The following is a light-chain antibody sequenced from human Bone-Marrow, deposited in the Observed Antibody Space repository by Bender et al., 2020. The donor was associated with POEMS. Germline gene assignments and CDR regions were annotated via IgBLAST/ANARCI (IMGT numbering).Light chain of an antibody. V-gene: IGLV2-11*01. CDR2: DVT. J-gene: IGLJ2*01. CDR1: SSDVGAYDY. Sequence: QSALTQPRSVSGSPGQSVTISCTGTSSDVGAYDYVSWYQQHPGKAPKLIIYDVTERPSGVPDRFSGSKSGNTASLTISGLQAEDEADYYCSSYTSSSTVVFGGGTKLTVL. CDR3: SSYTSSSTVV.